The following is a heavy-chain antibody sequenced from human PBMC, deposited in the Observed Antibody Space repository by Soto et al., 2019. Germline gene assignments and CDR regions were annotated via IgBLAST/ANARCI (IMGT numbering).Heavy chain of an antibody. CDR3: ARGLHCSGGSCYSPLFWFDP. V-gene: IGHV4-59*08. J-gene: IGHJ5*02. Sequence: QVQLQESGPGLVKPSETLSLTCTVSGGSISSYYWSWIRQPPGKGLEWIGYIYYSGSTNCNPSLNRRGTISVDTSKNQSSLQLSSVTAADTAVYYCARGLHCSGGSCYSPLFWFDPWGQGTLVTVSS. CDR1: GGSISSYY. CDR2: IYYSGST. D-gene: IGHD2-15*01.